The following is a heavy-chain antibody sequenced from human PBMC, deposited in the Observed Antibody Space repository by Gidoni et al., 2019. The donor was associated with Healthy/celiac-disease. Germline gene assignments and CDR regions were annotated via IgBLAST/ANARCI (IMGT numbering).Heavy chain of an antibody. Sequence: QVQLQESGPGLVKPSEPLSLTCAVSGYSISSGYYWGWIRQPPGKGLEWIGSIYHSGSTYYNPSLKSRVTISVDTSKNQFSLKLSSVTAADTAVYYCARQWELLPLYNWFDPWGQGTLVTVSS. J-gene: IGHJ5*02. V-gene: IGHV4-38-2*01. CDR3: ARQWELLPLYNWFDP. D-gene: IGHD1-26*01. CDR1: GYSISSGYY. CDR2: IYHSGST.